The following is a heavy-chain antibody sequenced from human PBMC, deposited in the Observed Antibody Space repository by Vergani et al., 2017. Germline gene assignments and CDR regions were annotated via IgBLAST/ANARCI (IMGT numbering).Heavy chain of an antibody. Sequence: QVQLVESGGGVVQPGGSLRLSCAASGFTFNSYGMHWVRQAPGKGLEWVASIRSDESRRYYGDSMEGPFTISRDNSKNTLYLQMKSLRPEDTAVYYCAKEGGGYCSGGTCSPEYWGQGTLVIVSS. CDR3: AKEGGGYCSGGTCSPEY. D-gene: IGHD2-15*01. V-gene: IGHV3-30*02. CDR1: GFTFNSYG. CDR2: IRSDESRR. J-gene: IGHJ4*02.